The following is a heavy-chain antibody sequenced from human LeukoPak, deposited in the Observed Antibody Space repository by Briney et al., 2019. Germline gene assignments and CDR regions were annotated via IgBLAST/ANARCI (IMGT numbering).Heavy chain of an antibody. V-gene: IGHV3-30*04. Sequence: PGRSLRLSCAASGFTFSSYAMHWVRQAPGKGLEWVAVISYDGSNKYYADSVKGRFTISRDNSKNTLYLQMNSLRVEDTAVYYCARDNYYDSSGYLDYWGQGTLVTVSS. D-gene: IGHD3-22*01. CDR3: ARDNYYDSSGYLDY. CDR2: ISYDGSNK. J-gene: IGHJ4*02. CDR1: GFTFSSYA.